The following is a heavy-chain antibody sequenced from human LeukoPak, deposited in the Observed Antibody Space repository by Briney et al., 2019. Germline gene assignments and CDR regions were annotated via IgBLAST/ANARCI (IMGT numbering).Heavy chain of an antibody. J-gene: IGHJ4*02. CDR3: ARATYGSGSRPFDY. CDR2: ITGGGVYT. CDR1: GXTFTSYA. D-gene: IGHD3-10*01. V-gene: IGHV3-23*01. Sequence: GGSLRLSCAASGXTFTSYAMSWVRRAPGKGLEWVSTITGGGVYTYFADSVKGRFTISRDSSNNTVYLLMNSLRAEDTAIYYCARATYGSGSRPFDYWGQGTLVTVSS.